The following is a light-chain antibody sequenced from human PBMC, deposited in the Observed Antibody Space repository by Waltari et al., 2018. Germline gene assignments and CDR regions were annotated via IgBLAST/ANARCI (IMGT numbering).Light chain of an antibody. CDR3: QTGGHGTWV. CDR1: SGHSNNI. Sequence: QLVLTQSPSASASLGASIKLTCTLSSGHSNNIIAWLQQQQPGKGPRYLMKVNRDGSHSRGAGIPDRFSGSSSGAERYLTISSLQSEDEADYYCQTGGHGTWVFGGGTKLTVL. V-gene: IGLV4-69*01. J-gene: IGLJ3*02. CDR2: VNRDGSH.